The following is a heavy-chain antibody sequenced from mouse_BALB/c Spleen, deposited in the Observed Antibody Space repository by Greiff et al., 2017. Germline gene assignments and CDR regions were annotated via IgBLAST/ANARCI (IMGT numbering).Heavy chain of an antibody. J-gene: IGHJ3*01. Sequence: VQLQQSGAELVKPGASVKLSCTASGFNIKDTYMHWVKQRPEQGLEWIGRIDPANGNTKYDPKFQGKATITADTSSNTTYLQLSSLTSEDTAVYYCARMRYDGEDWFAYWGQGTLVTVSA. CDR2: IDPANGNT. D-gene: IGHD2-14*01. CDR1: GFNIKDTY. CDR3: ARMRYDGEDWFAY. V-gene: IGHV14-3*02.